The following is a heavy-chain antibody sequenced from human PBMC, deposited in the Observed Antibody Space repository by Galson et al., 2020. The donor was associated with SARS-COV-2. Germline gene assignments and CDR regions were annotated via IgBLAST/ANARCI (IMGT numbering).Heavy chain of an antibody. V-gene: IGHV4-59*01. Sequence: SETLSLTCTVSGASISNYYWSWIRQPPGKGLEWIGYIYYTGSTNYNPSLKSRITISLDSSKNEFSLKLNSVTAADTAVYYCVRGPTWGSGXXXXXXXWGQXTXX. CDR2: IYYTGST. D-gene: IGHD3-16*01. J-gene: IGHJ5*02. CDR1: GASISNYY. CDR3: VRGPTWGSGXXXXXXX.